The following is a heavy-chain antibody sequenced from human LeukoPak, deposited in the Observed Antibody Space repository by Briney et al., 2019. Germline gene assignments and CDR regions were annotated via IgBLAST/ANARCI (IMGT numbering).Heavy chain of an antibody. D-gene: IGHD1-14*01. CDR3: ARDQISINALDM. Sequence: SETLSLTCTVSGASISGHYLTWIRHAPGKGLEWIGYISYIGSTNYNLSLKSRVTISVDTSKNLFSLKLRSVTAADTAVYYCARDQISINALDMWGQGTMVTVSS. CDR2: ISYIGST. CDR1: GASISGHY. J-gene: IGHJ3*02. V-gene: IGHV4-59*11.